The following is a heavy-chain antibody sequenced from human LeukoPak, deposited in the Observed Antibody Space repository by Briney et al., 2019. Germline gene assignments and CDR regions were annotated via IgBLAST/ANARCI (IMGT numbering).Heavy chain of an antibody. CDR1: GYSISSGYY. CDR2: IYYSGST. V-gene: IGHV4-38-2*02. J-gene: IGHJ5*02. D-gene: IGHD1-7*01. Sequence: PLETLSLTCTVSGYSISSGYYWGWIRQPPGKGLEWIGSIYYSGSTNYNPSLKSRVTISVDTSKNQFSLKLSSVTAADTAVYYCARKSGTNWFDPWGQGTLVTVSS. CDR3: ARKSGTNWFDP.